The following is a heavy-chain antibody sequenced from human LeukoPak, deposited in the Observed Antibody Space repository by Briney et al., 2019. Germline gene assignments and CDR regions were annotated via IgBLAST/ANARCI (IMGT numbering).Heavy chain of an antibody. J-gene: IGHJ4*02. Sequence: GGSLRLSCAASGFTFHNYAIHWVRQAPGKGLEWVSLTSGNGITTYFADSVKGRFTISRDNSKSSLFLQMNSLRTEDTALYYCARDHVYGGADYWGQGTLVTVSS. CDR1: GFTFHNYA. D-gene: IGHD5/OR15-5a*01. CDR2: TSGNGITT. CDR3: ARDHVYGGADY. V-gene: IGHV3-43*02.